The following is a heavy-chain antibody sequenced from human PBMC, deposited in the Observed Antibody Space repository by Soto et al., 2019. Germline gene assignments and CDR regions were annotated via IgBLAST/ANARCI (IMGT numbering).Heavy chain of an antibody. CDR1: GFTFSSYA. V-gene: IGHV3-23*01. J-gene: IGHJ5*02. D-gene: IGHD3-3*01. CDR3: AKDHYDFWSGMGNWFDP. CDR2: ISGSGGST. Sequence: SLRLSCAASGFTFSSYAMSWVRQAPGKGLEWVSAISGSGGSTYYADSVKGRFTISRDNSKNTLYLQMNSLRAEDTAVYYCAKDHYDFWSGMGNWFDPWGQGTLVTVSS.